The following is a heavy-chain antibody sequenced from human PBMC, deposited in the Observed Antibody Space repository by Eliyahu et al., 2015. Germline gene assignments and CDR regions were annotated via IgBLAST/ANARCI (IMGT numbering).Heavy chain of an antibody. V-gene: IGHV3-21*01. CDR2: ISSSSSYI. J-gene: IGHJ6*03. Sequence: EVQLVESGGGLVKPGGXLGLSCAASGFTFSXYRXNWVRQAPGKGLEWVSSISSSSSYIYYADSVKGRFTISRDNAKNSLYLQMNSLRAEDTAVYYCARGPGGYYDFWSGYSDYMDVWGKGTTVTVSS. CDR1: GFTFSXYR. CDR3: ARGPGGYYDFWSGYSDYMDV. D-gene: IGHD3-3*01.